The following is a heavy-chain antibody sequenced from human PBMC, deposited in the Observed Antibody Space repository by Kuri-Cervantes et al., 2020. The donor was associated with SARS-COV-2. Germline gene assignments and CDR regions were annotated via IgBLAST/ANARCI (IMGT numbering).Heavy chain of an antibody. V-gene: IGHV1-69*01. CDR1: GGTFSSYA. CDR3: ARVEEYGDSYYYYYGMDV. D-gene: IGHD4-17*01. J-gene: IGHJ6*02. Sequence: GGSLRLSCKASGGTFSSYAISWVRQAPGQGLGWMGGIIPIFGTANYAQKFQGRVTITADESTSTAYMELSSLRSEDTAVYYCARVEEYGDSYYYYYGMDVWGQGTTVTVSS. CDR2: IIPIFGTA.